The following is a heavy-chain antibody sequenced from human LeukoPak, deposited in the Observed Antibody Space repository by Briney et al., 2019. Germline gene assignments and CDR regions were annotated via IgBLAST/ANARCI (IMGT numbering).Heavy chain of an antibody. CDR1: GASVSSASY. CDR3: ARSRAFNSGAFDP. J-gene: IGHJ5*02. Sequence: ASETLSLTCTVSGASVSSASYWTWIRQPPGKGVEWIAHIYNGVNTNYNPSLKSRVTISVDTSKNQFSLRLNSVTAADTAVYYCARSRAFNSGAFDPWGQGTLVTVSS. CDR2: IYNGVNT. V-gene: IGHV4-61*01. D-gene: IGHD1-26*01.